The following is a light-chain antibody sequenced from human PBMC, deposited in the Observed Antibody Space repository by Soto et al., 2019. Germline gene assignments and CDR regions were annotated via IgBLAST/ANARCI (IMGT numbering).Light chain of an antibody. V-gene: IGKV1-39*01. CDR3: QQSYSTPPT. Sequence: DIQMTQSPSSLSASVGDRVTITCRASQSISTYLNWYQQKLGEAPNLLIYTASTLQSGVPSRFSGSGSGTDFTLTISSLRPEDFATHYCQQSYSTPPTFGRGTKLEIK. J-gene: IGKJ2*01. CDR2: TAS. CDR1: QSISTY.